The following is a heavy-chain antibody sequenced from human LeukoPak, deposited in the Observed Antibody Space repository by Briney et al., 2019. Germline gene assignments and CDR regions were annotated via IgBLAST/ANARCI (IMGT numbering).Heavy chain of an antibody. CDR1: GGSITSSSYS. CDR3: ARVRWLQLGHFDY. J-gene: IGHJ4*02. V-gene: IGHV4-39*07. Sequence: PSETLSLTCTVSGGSITSSSYSWGWIRQPPGKGLEWIASVSYSGSTYYNPSLKSRVTISVDTSRNQFSLKLSSVTAADTAVYYCARVRWLQLGHFDYWGQGSLVTVSS. CDR2: VSYSGST. D-gene: IGHD5-24*01.